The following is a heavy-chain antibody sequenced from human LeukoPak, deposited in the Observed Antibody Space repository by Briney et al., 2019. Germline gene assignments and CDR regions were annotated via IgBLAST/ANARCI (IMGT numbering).Heavy chain of an antibody. CDR2: ISSSSSTI. CDR3: ARDDGYSYGNYYYYGMDV. CDR1: GFTFSSYS. Sequence: GGSLRLSCAASGFTFSSYSMNWVRQAPGKGLEWVSYISSSSSTIYYADSVKGRFTISRDNAKNSLYLQMNSLRDEDTAVHYCARDDGYSYGNYYYYGMDVWGQGTTVTVSS. V-gene: IGHV3-48*02. D-gene: IGHD5-18*01. J-gene: IGHJ6*02.